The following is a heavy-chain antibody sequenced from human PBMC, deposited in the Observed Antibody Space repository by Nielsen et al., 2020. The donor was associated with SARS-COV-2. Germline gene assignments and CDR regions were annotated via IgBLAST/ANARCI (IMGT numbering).Heavy chain of an antibody. V-gene: IGHV4-34*01. Sequence: SETLSLTCGVSGGAFSGYRWTWVRQSPGKGLEWLGEINDSGTTNYNPPLTGRVSISQDASKRQLSLKLSSVTAADTAVYYCARGLVWGGRSWGQGTLVTVSS. CDR2: INDSGTT. D-gene: IGHD3-16*01. J-gene: IGHJ5*02. CDR3: ARGLVWGGRS. CDR1: GGAFSGYR.